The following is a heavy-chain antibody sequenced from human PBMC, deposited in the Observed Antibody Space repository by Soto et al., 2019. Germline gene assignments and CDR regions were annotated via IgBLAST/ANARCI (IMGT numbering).Heavy chain of an antibody. CDR1: GDTISSGDYY. J-gene: IGHJ4*02. D-gene: IGHD3-16*01. V-gene: IGHV4-30-4*08. Sequence: SETLSLTCTVSGDTISSGDYYWSWIRQPPGKGLEWIGYIYYSGVTYYSPSLKGRLTISFATSKTQFSLKVASVTAADTAVYYCARPEANYVGGQYFLDSGSQGTLLTVSS. CDR3: ARPEANYVGGQYFLDS. CDR2: IYYSGVT.